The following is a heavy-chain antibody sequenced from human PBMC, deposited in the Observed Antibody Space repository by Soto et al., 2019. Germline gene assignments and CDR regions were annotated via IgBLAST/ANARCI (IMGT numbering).Heavy chain of an antibody. CDR3: ANALYWGHDY. CDR1: GFTFSVYA. D-gene: IGHD7-27*01. CDR2: ISGSGGST. Sequence: EVQLLEPGGGLVQPGGSLRLSCAASGFTFSVYAMSWVRQAPGKGLECVSGISGSGGSTSYADSVKGRFTISRDNSKNTLSLQMTSLSAEATSLYYCANALYWGHDYWGPGTLVTVSS. V-gene: IGHV3-23*01. J-gene: IGHJ4*02.